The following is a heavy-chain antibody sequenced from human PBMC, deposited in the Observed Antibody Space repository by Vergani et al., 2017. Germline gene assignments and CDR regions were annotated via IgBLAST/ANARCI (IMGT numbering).Heavy chain of an antibody. CDR1: GFTFTQYT. Sequence: LVESGVGLVKPGGSVRLSCAASGFTFTQYTMNWVRQAPGKGLEWISGISGSGGFTYYADSVKGRFTISRDNSKNTMFLQMNNLRAEDTAVYYCAKDNVPGYYDSSGYCDYWGQGTLVTVSS. CDR3: AKDNVPGYYDSSGYCDY. V-gene: IGHV3-23*04. J-gene: IGHJ4*02. D-gene: IGHD3-22*01. CDR2: ISGSGGFT.